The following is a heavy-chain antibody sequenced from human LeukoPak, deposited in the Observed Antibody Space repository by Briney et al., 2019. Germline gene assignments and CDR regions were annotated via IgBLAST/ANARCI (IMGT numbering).Heavy chain of an antibody. V-gene: IGHV3-74*01. CDR2: INTDGSGT. J-gene: IGHJ3*02. D-gene: IGHD1-1*01. CDR3: ARGNAHAFEI. CDR1: RFTFSSYW. Sequence: GGSLRLSCAASRFTFSSYWMHWVRQAPGKGLVWVSRINTDGSGTSYADSVKGRFTISRDNAKNTLYLQMNSLRAEDTAVYYCARGNAHAFEIWGQGTMVTVSS.